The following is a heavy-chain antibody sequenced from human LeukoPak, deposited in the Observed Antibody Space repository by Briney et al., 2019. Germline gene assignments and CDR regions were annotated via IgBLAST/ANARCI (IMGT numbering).Heavy chain of an antibody. CDR2: ISYDGSKK. V-gene: IGHV3-30*04. D-gene: IGHD5-12*01. CDR1: GFTFNTHA. J-gene: IGHJ2*01. Sequence: GGSLRLSCVVSGFTFNTHAMHWVRQAPGKGLEWVAVISYDGSKKYYADFVKGRFTISRDNSKNTLYLQMNNLRAEDTAVYFCARESGYAFYWYFDLWGRGTQVTVSS. CDR3: ARESGYAFYWYFDL.